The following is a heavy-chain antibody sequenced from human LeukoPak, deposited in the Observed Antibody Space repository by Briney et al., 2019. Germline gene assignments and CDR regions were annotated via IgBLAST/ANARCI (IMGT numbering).Heavy chain of an antibody. Sequence: PSETLSLTCTVSGGSISSGSYYWSWIRQPAGKGLEWIGRIYTSGSTNYNPSLKSRVTISVDTSKNQFSLKLSSVTAADTAVYYCAREVVTGHYYYYYGMDVWGQGTTVTVSS. CDR2: IYTSGST. D-gene: IGHD4-23*01. V-gene: IGHV4-61*02. J-gene: IGHJ6*02. CDR1: GGSISSGSYY. CDR3: AREVVTGHYYYYYGMDV.